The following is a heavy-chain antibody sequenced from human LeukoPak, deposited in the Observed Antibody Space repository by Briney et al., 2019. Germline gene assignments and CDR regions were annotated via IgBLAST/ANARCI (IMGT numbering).Heavy chain of an antibody. D-gene: IGHD6-19*01. CDR2: INPNSGGT. CDR3: ARDGRAVAGTWYFDL. CDR1: GYTLTELS. J-gene: IGHJ2*01. V-gene: IGHV1-2*02. Sequence: ASVKVSCKVSGYTLTELSMHWVRQAPGQGLEWMGWINPNSGGTNYAQKFQGRVTMTRDTSISTAYMELSRLRSDDTAVYYCARDGRAVAGTWYFDLWGRGTLVTVSS.